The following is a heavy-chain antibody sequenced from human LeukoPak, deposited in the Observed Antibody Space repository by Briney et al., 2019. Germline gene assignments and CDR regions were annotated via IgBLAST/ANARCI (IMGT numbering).Heavy chain of an antibody. D-gene: IGHD2-15*01. CDR3: AKPEGRGRGSWTFGTFDY. Sequence: PGGSLRLSCAASGFTFSSYGMRWVRQAPGKGLEWVAVILYDGSNKYYADSVKGRFTISRDKTKNTLYLKMNSLRAEDTAVYYSAKPEGRGRGSWTFGTFDYWGQGTLVTVSS. V-gene: IGHV3-30*18. CDR2: ILYDGSNK. J-gene: IGHJ4*02. CDR1: GFTFSSYG.